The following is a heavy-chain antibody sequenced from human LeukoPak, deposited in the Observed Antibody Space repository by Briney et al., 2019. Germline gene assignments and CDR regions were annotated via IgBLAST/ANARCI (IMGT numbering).Heavy chain of an antibody. CDR3: AKDIGGDYGDY. D-gene: IGHD4-17*01. Sequence: GGSLRLSCAASGFIFSSYWVTWVRQAPGKGLEWVANMYQDGSEKYYVDSVKGRFTISRDNAKNSLYLQMNSLRAEDTALYYCAKDIGGDYGDYWGQGTLVTVSS. J-gene: IGHJ4*02. CDR2: MYQDGSEK. V-gene: IGHV3-7*03. CDR1: GFIFSSYW.